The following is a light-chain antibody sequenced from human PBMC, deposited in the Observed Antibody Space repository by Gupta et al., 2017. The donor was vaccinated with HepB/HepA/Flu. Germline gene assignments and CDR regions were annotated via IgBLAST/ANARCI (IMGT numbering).Light chain of an antibody. CDR3: QHYDSSLWT. CDR1: PGVSSTS. J-gene: IGKJ1*01. V-gene: IGKV3-20*01. Sequence: DIMLTPSPGTLSLSPGERATLSCRASPGVSSTSLAWYQQKPGQAPRLFVYGASNRATGIPDRFSGSGSGTDFTLTISRLEPEDFAVYYCQHYDSSLWTFGQGTKVEIK. CDR2: GAS.